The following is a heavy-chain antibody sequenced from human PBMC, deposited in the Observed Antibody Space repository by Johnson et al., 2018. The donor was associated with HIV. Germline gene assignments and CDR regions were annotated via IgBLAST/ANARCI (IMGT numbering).Heavy chain of an antibody. CDR3: ARVQPVGGSYHDALDS. J-gene: IGHJ3*02. D-gene: IGHD1-1*01. V-gene: IGHV3-66*01. CDR2: IYSGGRT. CDR1: GFTVSNIY. Sequence: VYLVESGGGLVQPGGSLRLSCSASGFTVSNIYMSWVRQAPGKGLEWVSVIYSGGRTDYADSVKGRFTISRDNAKNSLYLQMNRLRGEDTALYYCARVQPVGGSYHDALDSWGQGTMVTVSS.